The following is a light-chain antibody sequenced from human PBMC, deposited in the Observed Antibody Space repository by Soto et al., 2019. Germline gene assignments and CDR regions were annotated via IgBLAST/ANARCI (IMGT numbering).Light chain of an antibody. Sequence: DIQMTQSPSSLSASVGDRVTITCRASQSIRSYLNWYQQKPGKAPKLLIYAASNLQSGVPSRFSGSASGTDFTLTISSLQPEESATYHCQQSYSAPYTFGQGTKLEIK. V-gene: IGKV1-39*01. CDR3: QQSYSAPYT. J-gene: IGKJ2*01. CDR1: QSIRSY. CDR2: AAS.